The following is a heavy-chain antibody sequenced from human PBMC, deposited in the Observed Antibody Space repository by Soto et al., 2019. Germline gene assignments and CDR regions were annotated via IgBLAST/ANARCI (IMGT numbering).Heavy chain of an antibody. V-gene: IGHV1-24*01. Sequence: ASVKVSCKVSGYTLTELSMHWVRQAPGKGLEWMGGFDPEDGETIYAQKFQGRVTMTEDTSTDTAYMELSSLRSEDTAVYYCATREDLGPMGVYFDYWGQGTLVTVSS. CDR2: FDPEDGET. J-gene: IGHJ4*02. CDR3: ATREDLGPMGVYFDY. D-gene: IGHD3-10*01. CDR1: GYTLTELS.